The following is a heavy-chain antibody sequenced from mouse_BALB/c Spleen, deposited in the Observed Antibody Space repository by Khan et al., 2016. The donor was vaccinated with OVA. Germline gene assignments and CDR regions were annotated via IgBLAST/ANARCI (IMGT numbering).Heavy chain of an antibody. V-gene: IGHV5-6*01. J-gene: IGHJ3*01. D-gene: IGHD4-1*01. CDR1: GFTFSTYG. CDR2: INSDGYYT. CDR3: ASHLTGSFAY. Sequence: EVELVESGGDLMKPGGSLKLSCAASGFTFSTYGMSWVRQTPDKRLEWVATINSDGYYTYYPDSVQGRFTISRNNAKNTLYLQMCSLKSEDTAKYYCASHLTGSFAYWGQGTLVTVSA.